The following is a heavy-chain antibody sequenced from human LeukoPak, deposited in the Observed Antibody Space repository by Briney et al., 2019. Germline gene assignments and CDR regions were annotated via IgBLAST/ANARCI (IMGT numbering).Heavy chain of an antibody. CDR3: ARKYGSGSQYGDAFDI. J-gene: IGHJ3*02. V-gene: IGHV4-30-2*01. CDR2: IYHSGST. D-gene: IGHD3-10*01. Sequence: SETLSLTCTVSGGSISSGGYSWSWIRQPPGKGLEWIGYIYHSGSTYYNPSLKSRVTISVDRSKNQFSLKLSSVTAADTAVYYCARKYGSGSQYGDAFDIWGQGTMVTVSS. CDR1: GGSISSGGYS.